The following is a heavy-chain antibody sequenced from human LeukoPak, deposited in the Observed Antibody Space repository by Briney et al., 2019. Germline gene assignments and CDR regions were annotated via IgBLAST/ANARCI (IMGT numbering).Heavy chain of an antibody. CDR3: AKRGYRYVDYMDV. Sequence: PGGSLRLSCAASGFTFSTYGMHWVRQAPGKGLEWVAVISYDGSNKYYADSVKGRFTISRDNSKNTLYLQMNSLRAEDTAVYYCAKRGYRYVDYMDVWGKGTTVTVSS. CDR1: GFTFSTYG. CDR2: ISYDGSNK. V-gene: IGHV3-30*18. J-gene: IGHJ6*03. D-gene: IGHD5-18*01.